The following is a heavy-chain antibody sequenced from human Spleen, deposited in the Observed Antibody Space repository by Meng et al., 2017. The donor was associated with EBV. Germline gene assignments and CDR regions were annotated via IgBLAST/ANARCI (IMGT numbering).Heavy chain of an antibody. D-gene: IGHD5-18*01. CDR2: FYHTGTT. Sequence: QGQLQESGPGLVKPSETLSLTCAVSGDSISSSHWWSGVRQPPGKGLEWIGEFYHTGTTNYNPSLKRRVTISVDKSKNQFSLKLTSVTAADTAVYYCARDRGGYSYASDYWGQGTLVTVSS. CDR1: GDSISSSHW. V-gene: IGHV4-4*02. J-gene: IGHJ4*02. CDR3: ARDRGGYSYASDY.